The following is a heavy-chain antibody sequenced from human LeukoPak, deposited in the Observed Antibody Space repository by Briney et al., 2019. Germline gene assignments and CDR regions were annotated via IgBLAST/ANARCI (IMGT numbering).Heavy chain of an antibody. J-gene: IGHJ4*02. V-gene: IGHV1-2*02. CDR3: ARKGEIYGDYDY. CDR2: INPNSGGT. CDR1: GYTFTGYY. D-gene: IGHD4-17*01. Sequence: ASVKVSCKASGYTFTGYYMHWVRRAPGQGLEWMGWINPNSGGTHYAQKFQGRVTVTRDTSISTTYMDLSRLKSDDTAIYYCARKGEIYGDYDYWGQGTLVTVSS.